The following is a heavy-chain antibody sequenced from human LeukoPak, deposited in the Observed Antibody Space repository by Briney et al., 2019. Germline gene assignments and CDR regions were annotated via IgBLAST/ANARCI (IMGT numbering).Heavy chain of an antibody. CDR3: ARAPSRYCGGDCYLGY. V-gene: IGHV3-7*01. CDR2: IKQDGSEK. D-gene: IGHD2-21*02. J-gene: IGHJ4*02. CDR1: GFTFSSYE. Sequence: GGSLRLSCAASGFTFSSYEMNWVRQAPGKGLEWVANIKQDGSEKYYVDSVKGRFTISRDNAKNSLYLQMNSLRAEDTAVYYCARAPSRYCGGDCYLGYWGQGTLVTVSS.